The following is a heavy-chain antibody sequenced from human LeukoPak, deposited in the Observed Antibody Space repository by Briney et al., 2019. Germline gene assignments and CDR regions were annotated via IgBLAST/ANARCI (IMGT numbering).Heavy chain of an antibody. CDR1: GGSISSYY. CDR3: VRSPQLDP. V-gene: IGHV4-59*01. Sequence: KASETLSLTCTVSGGSISSYYWSWIRQPPGKGLEWIGYIYYSGSTNYNPSLKSRVTISVDTSKNQFSLKLSSATAADTAVYYCVRSPQLDPWGQGTLVTVSS. J-gene: IGHJ5*02. CDR2: IYYSGST.